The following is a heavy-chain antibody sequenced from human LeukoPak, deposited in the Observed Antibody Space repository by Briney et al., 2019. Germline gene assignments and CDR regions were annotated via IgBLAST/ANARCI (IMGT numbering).Heavy chain of an antibody. CDR3: ARIRITMVRYYFDY. V-gene: IGHV2-70*11. Sequence: SSPTLVNHTQTLTLTCTSSGFSRKTTGIGLDWIRQTPGNTLDTLARIDWDDDKYYSTSLKTRLTISKDTSKNQVVLTMTNIDPVDTATYYCARIRITMVRYYFDYWGQGTLVT. D-gene: IGHD3-10*01. J-gene: IGHJ4*02. CDR1: GFSRKTTGIG. CDR2: IDWDDDK.